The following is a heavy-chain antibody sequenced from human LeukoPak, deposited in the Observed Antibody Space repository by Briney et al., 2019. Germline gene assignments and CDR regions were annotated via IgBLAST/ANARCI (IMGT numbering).Heavy chain of an antibody. J-gene: IGHJ4*02. V-gene: IGHV3-30*04. CDR2: ISYDGSNK. CDR3: AKDGHGSGSYLADY. D-gene: IGHD3-10*01. CDR1: GFTFSSYA. Sequence: GRSLRLSCAASGFTFSSYAMHWVRQAPGKGLEWVAVISYDGSNKYYADSVKGRFTISRDNSKNTLYLQMNSLRAVDTAVYYCAKDGHGSGSYLADYWGQGTLVTVSS.